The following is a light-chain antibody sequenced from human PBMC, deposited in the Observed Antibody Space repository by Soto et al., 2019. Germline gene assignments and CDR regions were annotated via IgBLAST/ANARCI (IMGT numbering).Light chain of an antibody. Sequence: QSALTQPPSASGSPGQSLTISCTGTSSDVGPYNDVSWYQQNPGKGPKLVIFEVTRRPSGVPDRFSGSKCGNTASLTVSGLQAEDESDYYCSSFAGNNNYLFGTGTKV. CDR3: SSFAGNNNYL. J-gene: IGLJ1*01. V-gene: IGLV2-8*01. CDR2: EVT. CDR1: SSDVGPYND.